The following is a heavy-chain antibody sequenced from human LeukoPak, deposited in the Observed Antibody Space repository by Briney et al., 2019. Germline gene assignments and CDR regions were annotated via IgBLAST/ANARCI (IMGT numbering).Heavy chain of an antibody. J-gene: IGHJ5*02. V-gene: IGHV4-38-2*01. CDR2: IYHSGST. D-gene: IGHD2-15*01. CDR1: GYSISSGYY. CDR3: ARVIVVVVAATGGWFDP. Sequence: SETLSLTCAVSGYSISSGYYWGWIRQPPGKGLEWIGSIYHSGSTYYNPSLKSRVTISVDTSKNQFSLKLSSVTAADTAVYYCARVIVVVVAATGGWFDPWGQGTLVTVSS.